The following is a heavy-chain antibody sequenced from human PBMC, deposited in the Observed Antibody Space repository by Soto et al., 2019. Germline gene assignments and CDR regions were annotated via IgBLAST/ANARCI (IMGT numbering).Heavy chain of an antibody. J-gene: IGHJ6*02. CDR3: ARDIVVYCSGGSCLDASYYGMDV. CDR2: IYYSGST. CDR1: GGSISSGGYY. Sequence: SETLSLTCTVSGGSISSGGYYWSWIRQHPGKGLEWIGYIYYSGSTYYNPSLKSRVTISVDTSKNQFSLKLSSVTAADTAVYYCARDIVVYCSGGSCLDASYYGMDVWGQGTTVTVS. D-gene: IGHD2-15*01. V-gene: IGHV4-31*03.